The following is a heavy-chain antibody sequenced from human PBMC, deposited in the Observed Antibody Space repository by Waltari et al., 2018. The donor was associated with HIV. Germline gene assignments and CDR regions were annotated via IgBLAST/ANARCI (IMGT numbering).Heavy chain of an antibody. V-gene: IGHV3-49*03. CDR1: GFTFGDHT. Sequence: ELQLVESGGGLVQPGRSLRLSCTASGFTFGDHTLSWFRQAPGKGLEWIGFIGSKAYGGTTEYAASVKGRFTISRDASKSIAYLQMNSLKTEDTAVYYCTLTHDGSGGRSWGQGTLVTVSS. CDR3: TLTHDGSGGRS. J-gene: IGHJ5*02. D-gene: IGHD3-10*01. CDR2: IGSKAYGGTT.